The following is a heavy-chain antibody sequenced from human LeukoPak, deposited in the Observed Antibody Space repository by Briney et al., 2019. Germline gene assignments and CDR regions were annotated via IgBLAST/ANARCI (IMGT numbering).Heavy chain of an antibody. J-gene: IGHJ5*02. Sequence: GGSLRLSCAASGFTFSSYWMHWVRQAPGKGLEWISRISRDGNNIDYAGSVKGRFTISRDNVKNTLFLQMNSLRAEDTAVYYCARDFYTYGSAWFDPWGQGTLVTVSA. CDR1: GFTFSSYW. V-gene: IGHV3-74*01. CDR3: ARDFYTYGSAWFDP. CDR2: ISRDGNNI. D-gene: IGHD5-18*01.